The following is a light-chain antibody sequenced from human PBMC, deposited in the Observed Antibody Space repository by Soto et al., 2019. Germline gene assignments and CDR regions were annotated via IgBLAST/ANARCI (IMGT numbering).Light chain of an antibody. Sequence: EIVLTQSPATLSLSPGERATLSCRASQSVSTRLAWYQHKPGQAPRLLISGASAGATGIPPRFSGSGSGTDFTLTVNSLQSEDIAVYYCQQYHNWPVTFGGGTKVDI. CDR2: GAS. V-gene: IGKV3-15*01. J-gene: IGKJ4*01. CDR1: QSVSTR. CDR3: QQYHNWPVT.